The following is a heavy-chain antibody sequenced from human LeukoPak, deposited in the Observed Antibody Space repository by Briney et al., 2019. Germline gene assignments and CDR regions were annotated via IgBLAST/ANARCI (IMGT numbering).Heavy chain of an antibody. D-gene: IGHD6-13*01. CDR1: GGSISSYY. Sequence: SETLSLTCTVSGGSISSYYWSWIRQPPGKGLEWIGYIYYSGSTNYNPSLKSRVTISVDTSKNQFSLKLSSVTAADTAVYYCARHSSSSWYGGDDYWGQGTLVTVSS. CDR2: IYYSGST. V-gene: IGHV4-59*01. J-gene: IGHJ4*02. CDR3: ARHSSSSWYGGDDY.